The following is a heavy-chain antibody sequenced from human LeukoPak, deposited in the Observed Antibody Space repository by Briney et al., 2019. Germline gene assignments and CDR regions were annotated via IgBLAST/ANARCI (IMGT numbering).Heavy chain of an antibody. CDR1: GYTFTNYY. D-gene: IGHD2-2*01. Sequence: PAASVKVSCKASGYTFTNYYMHWVRQAPGQGLEWMGIINPGGGSTNYAQKFQGRVTMTRDTSTSTVYMEVSSLRSEDTAVYYCARDACSSTICSAGGNWFDPWGQGTLVTVSS. J-gene: IGHJ5*02. CDR3: ARDACSSTICSAGGNWFDP. CDR2: INPGGGST. V-gene: IGHV1-46*01.